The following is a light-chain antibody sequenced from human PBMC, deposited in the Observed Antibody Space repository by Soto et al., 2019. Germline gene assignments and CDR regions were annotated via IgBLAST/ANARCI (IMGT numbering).Light chain of an antibody. V-gene: IGKV3-11*01. Sequence: EIVLPQSPAPLSLSPGDRVTLSCRASQTVGRYLSWYQHSPGQGPRLLVYDTSNRATGIPARFSGSGSETDFTLTISSLEPEDFAVYYCQQRFHWPITFGQGTRLVIK. J-gene: IGKJ5*01. CDR2: DTS. CDR3: QQRFHWPIT. CDR1: QTVGRY.